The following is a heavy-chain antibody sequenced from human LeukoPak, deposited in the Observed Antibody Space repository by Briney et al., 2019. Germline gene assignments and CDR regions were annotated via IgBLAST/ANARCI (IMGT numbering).Heavy chain of an antibody. D-gene: IGHD2-21*02. CDR2: ISRLGDTR. J-gene: IGHJ4*02. CDR1: GFTFTDYF. CDR3: ARVRRGGDSRYFDY. V-gene: IGHV3-11*01. Sequence: GGSLRLSCAASGFTFTDYFMGWIRQAPGKGLDWVSHISRLGDTRDYADSVKGRFTISRDNAKNSLFLQMNFLRAEDTAVYFCARVRRGGDSRYFDYWGQGALVTVSS.